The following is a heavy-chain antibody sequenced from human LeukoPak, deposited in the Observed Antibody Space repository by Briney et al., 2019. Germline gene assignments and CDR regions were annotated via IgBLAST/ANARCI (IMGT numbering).Heavy chain of an antibody. CDR3: ARVFSPTARYTLDY. CDR1: GFTFSSYS. Sequence: PGGSLRLSCAASGFTFSSYSMNWVRQAPGKGLEWVSSISSSSSYIYYADSVEGRFTISRDNAKNTLYLQMNSLRAEDTAVYYCARVFSPTARYTLDYWGRGTLVTVSS. CDR2: ISSSSSYI. V-gene: IGHV3-21*01. D-gene: IGHD1-1*01. J-gene: IGHJ4*02.